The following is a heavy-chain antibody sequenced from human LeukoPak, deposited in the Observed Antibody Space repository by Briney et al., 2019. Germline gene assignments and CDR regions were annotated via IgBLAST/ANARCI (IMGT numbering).Heavy chain of an antibody. CDR2: ISSSSSYI. V-gene: IGHV3-21*04. J-gene: IGHJ4*02. CDR1: GFTFSSYS. D-gene: IGHD4-23*01. Sequence: GGSLRLSCAASGFTFSSYSMNWVRQAPGKGLEWVSSISSSSSYIYYADSVKGRFTIPRDNAKNSLYLQMNSLRAEDTAVYYCAPRPGGNSEDFDHWGQGPLVTVSS. CDR3: APRPGGNSEDFDH.